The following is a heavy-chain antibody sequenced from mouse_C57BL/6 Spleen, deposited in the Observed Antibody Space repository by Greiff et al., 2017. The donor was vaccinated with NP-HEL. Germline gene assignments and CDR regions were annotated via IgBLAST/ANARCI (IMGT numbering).Heavy chain of an antibody. J-gene: IGHJ2*01. V-gene: IGHV2-2*01. D-gene: IGHD1-1*02. CDR2: IWSGGGT. CDR3: ARIYYGNYFDY. CDR1: GFSLTSYG. Sequence: QVQLQQSGPGLVQPSQSLSITCTVSGFSLTSYGVHWVRQSPGKGLEWLGVIWSGGGTDYNAAFISRLSISKDNSQSQVFFKMNSLQADDTAIYYCARIYYGNYFDYWGQGTTLTVSS.